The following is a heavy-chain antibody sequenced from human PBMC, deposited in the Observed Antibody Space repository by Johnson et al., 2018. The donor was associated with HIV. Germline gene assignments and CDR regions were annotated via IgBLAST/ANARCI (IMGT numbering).Heavy chain of an antibody. CDR1: GFTFSSYW. CDR2: INYDGTNT. Sequence: EMQLVESGGGLVQPGGSLRLSCAASGFTFSSYWMHWVRQVPGKGLVWVSRINYDGTNTSYADFVKGRFPVSTYNSKTEVYLHMNSLGAGDTAVYYCAKDQHGPLVPTVMRDDAFDIWGQGTMVTVSS. J-gene: IGHJ3*02. CDR3: AKDQHGPLVPTVMRDDAFDI. V-gene: IGHV3-74*02. D-gene: IGHD5-12*01.